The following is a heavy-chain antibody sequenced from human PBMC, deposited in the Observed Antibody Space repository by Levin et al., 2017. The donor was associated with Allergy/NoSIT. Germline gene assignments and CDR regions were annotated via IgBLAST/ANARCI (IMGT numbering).Heavy chain of an antibody. D-gene: IGHD5-12*01. CDR1: GFTFSSYG. Sequence: GGSLRLSCAASGFTFSSYGMHWVRQAPGKGLEWVAVISYDGSNKYYADSVKGRFTISRDNSKNTLYLQMNSLRAEDTAVYYCAKDGDLLGRLRPDTNYYYGMDVWGQGTTVTVSS. CDR2: ISYDGSNK. J-gene: IGHJ6*02. CDR3: AKDGDLLGRLRPDTNYYYGMDV. V-gene: IGHV3-30*18.